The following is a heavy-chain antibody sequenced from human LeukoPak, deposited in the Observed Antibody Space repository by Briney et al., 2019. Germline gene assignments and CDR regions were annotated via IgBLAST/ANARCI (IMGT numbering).Heavy chain of an antibody. D-gene: IGHD3-3*02. CDR3: VRRPINCIIANCYVDY. CDR2: MNPNSGDT. J-gene: IGHJ4*02. V-gene: IGHV1-2*02. Sequence: ASVKVSCKASGYTFTSYDINWVRQAPGQGLEWMGWMNPNSGDTSYAREFQDRVTMTRDTSLNTAYMELSRLRSDDTAVYFCVRRPINCIIANCYVDYWGQGTLVTVSS. CDR1: GYTFTSYD.